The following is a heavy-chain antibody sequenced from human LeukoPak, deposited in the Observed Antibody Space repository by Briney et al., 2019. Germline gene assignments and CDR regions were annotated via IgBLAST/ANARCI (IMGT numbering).Heavy chain of an antibody. J-gene: IGHJ4*02. CDR2: TSSSDPGT. V-gene: IGHV3-23*01. Sequence: AGGTLRLSCAASGFTFSSYAMSWVRQGPGKGLEWVAATSSSDPGTYHADSVRGRFTISRDNSKNTLYLQMNRLRVEDAAVYYCARAPVTSCRGAFCYPFDYWGQGTLVTVSS. CDR1: GFTFSSYA. D-gene: IGHD2-15*01. CDR3: ARAPVTSCRGAFCYPFDY.